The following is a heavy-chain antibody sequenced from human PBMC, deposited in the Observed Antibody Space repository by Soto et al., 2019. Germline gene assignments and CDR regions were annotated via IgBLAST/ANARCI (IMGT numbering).Heavy chain of an antibody. CDR3: ARGYYCSSTSCYRGYFDY. V-gene: IGHV1-8*01. D-gene: IGHD2-2*01. CDR2: MNPNSGNT. CDR1: GYTFTSYD. Sequence: ASVKVSCKASGYTFTSYDINWVRQATGQGLEWMGWMNPNSGNTGYAQKFQGRVTMTRNTSISTAYMELSSLRSEDTAVYYCARGYYCSSTSCYRGYFDYWGQGTLVTV. J-gene: IGHJ4*02.